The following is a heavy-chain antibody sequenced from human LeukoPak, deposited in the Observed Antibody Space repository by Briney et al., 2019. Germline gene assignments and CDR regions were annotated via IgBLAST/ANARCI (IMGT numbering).Heavy chain of an antibody. D-gene: IGHD5-24*01. CDR2: IYYSGST. V-gene: IGHV4-59*01. CDR3: AGEGYTLDY. CDR1: GGSISSYY. J-gene: IGHJ4*02. Sequence: SETLSLTCTVSGGSISSYYWSWIRQPPGKGLEWIGYIYYSGSTNHNPSLKSRVTISVDTSKNQFSPKLSSVTAADTAVYYCAGEGYTLDYWGQGTLVTVSS.